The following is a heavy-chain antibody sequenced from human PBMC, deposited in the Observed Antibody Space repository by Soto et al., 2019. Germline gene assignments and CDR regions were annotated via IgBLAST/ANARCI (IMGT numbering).Heavy chain of an antibody. Sequence: PVGSLSLSCAASGFTFRSYGMSWVRQTPGKGLEWVSAISGSGASTCYADSVKGRFTISRDNSKNTVYLQMNSLRAEDTAVYYCAKEQYFWSGFVISCYYMDVWGKGTTVTGSS. CDR3: AKEQYFWSGFVISCYYMDV. CDR1: GFTFRSYG. D-gene: IGHD3-3*01. V-gene: IGHV3-23*01. J-gene: IGHJ6*03. CDR2: ISGSGAST.